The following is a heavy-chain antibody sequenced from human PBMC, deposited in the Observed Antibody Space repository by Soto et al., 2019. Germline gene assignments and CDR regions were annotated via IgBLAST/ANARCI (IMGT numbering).Heavy chain of an antibody. J-gene: IGHJ5*02. CDR2: TYYRSNSSN. D-gene: IGHD5-18*01. Sequence: SQTLSPTCAISGDSVSGNSAGSNWIRQSPWRGREWLGSTYYRSNSSNAYAVSVKSRININPDTSSNRICLQLKSVTREYTAVYYCTRDSDFGHWGRGTQVTVSS. CDR1: GDSVSGNSAG. CDR3: TRDSDFGH. V-gene: IGHV6-1*01.